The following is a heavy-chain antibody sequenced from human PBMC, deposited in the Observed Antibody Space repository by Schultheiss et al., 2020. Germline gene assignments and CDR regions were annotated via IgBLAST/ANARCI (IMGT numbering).Heavy chain of an antibody. V-gene: IGHV4-39*01. CDR3: ARRSSTKIVPRRGVGYYIDV. D-gene: IGHD3-22*01. Sequence: SQTLSLTCTVSGGSISSSSYYWGWIRQPPGKGLEWIGSIYYSGSTYYNPSLKSRVTISVDTSKNQFSLKLSSVTAADTAVYYCARRSSTKIVPRRGVGYYIDVWGKGTTVTVSS. CDR2: IYYSGST. J-gene: IGHJ6*03. CDR1: GGSISSSSYY.